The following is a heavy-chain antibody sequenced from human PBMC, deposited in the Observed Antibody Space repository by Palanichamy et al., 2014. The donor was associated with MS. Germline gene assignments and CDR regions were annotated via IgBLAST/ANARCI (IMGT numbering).Heavy chain of an antibody. Sequence: QALLEESGGGLVKPGGSMRVSCAASGFTFSGYYMAWIRQAPGKGLEWVAYISNTGGTVRYADSVKGRFTISRDNAKNSVDLQMDSLRAEDTALYYCARYGHNFFYMDVWGKGATVTVSS. J-gene: IGHJ6*04. CDR1: GFTFSGYY. CDR2: ISNTGGTV. V-gene: IGHV3-11*01. CDR3: ARYGHNFFYMDV. D-gene: IGHD1-20*01.